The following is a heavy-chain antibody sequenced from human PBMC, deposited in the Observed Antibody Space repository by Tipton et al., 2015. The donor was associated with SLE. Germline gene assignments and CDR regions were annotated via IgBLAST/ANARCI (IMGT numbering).Heavy chain of an antibody. J-gene: IGHJ3*02. D-gene: IGHD2-15*01. Sequence: TLSLTCTVSGGSIGTSNNYWDWIRQPPGKGLEWIGYIYFSGTTNYNPSLKSRVTISVDTSKNQFSLKLNSVTAADTAVYYCAIPTTQHCSGGGCYRHDAFDIWGQGTMVTVSS. V-gene: IGHV4-61*05. CDR1: GGSIGTSNNY. CDR2: IYFSGTT. CDR3: AIPTTQHCSGGGCYRHDAFDI.